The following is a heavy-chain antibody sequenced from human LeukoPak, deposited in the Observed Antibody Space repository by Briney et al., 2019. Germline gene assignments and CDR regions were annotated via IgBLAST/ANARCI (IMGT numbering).Heavy chain of an antibody. J-gene: IGHJ4*02. D-gene: IGHD6-13*01. CDR3: TTADRYSSSWARFDY. CDR2: IKSKTDGGTT. Sequence: GGSLRLSCAASGFTFSNAWMSWVRQAPGKGLEWVGRIKSKTDGGTTDYAAPVKGRFTISRDDSKNTLYLQMNSLKTEDTAVNYCTTADRYSSSWARFDYWGQGTLVTVSS. V-gene: IGHV3-15*01. CDR1: GFTFSNAW.